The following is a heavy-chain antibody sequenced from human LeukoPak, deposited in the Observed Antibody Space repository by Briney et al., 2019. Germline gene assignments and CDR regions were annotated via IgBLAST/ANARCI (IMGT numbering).Heavy chain of an antibody. V-gene: IGHV4-34*01. D-gene: IGHD3-10*01. CDR3: ARGPRGSGSYYNY. CDR1: GGSFSGYY. Sequence: PSETLSLTCAVFGGSFSGYYWRWIRQPPGKGLEWVGEINYSGGTNYNPSLKSRATISIDTSKNQFSLNLSSVTAADTAVYYCARGPRGSGSYYNYWGQGTLVTVSS. J-gene: IGHJ4*02. CDR2: INYSGGT.